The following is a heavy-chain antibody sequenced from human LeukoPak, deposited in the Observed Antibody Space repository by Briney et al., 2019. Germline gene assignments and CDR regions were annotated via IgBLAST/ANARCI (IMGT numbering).Heavy chain of an antibody. D-gene: IGHD6-13*01. Sequence: AAVKVSCKASGYTFTGYYMHWVRQAPGQRLEWMGWINPNSGGTNYAHKFQDSLKMTRDTSINTAYMELSNLRSDDTAVYFCARELGVAAAGPLDYWVQGTLATVTS. V-gene: IGHV1-2*02. CDR2: INPNSGGT. CDR3: ARELGVAAAGPLDY. J-gene: IGHJ4*02. CDR1: GYTFTGYY.